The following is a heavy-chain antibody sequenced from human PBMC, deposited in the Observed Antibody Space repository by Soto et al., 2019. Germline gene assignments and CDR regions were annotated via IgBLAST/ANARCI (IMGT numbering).Heavy chain of an antibody. J-gene: IGHJ5*02. V-gene: IGHV4-59*01. CDR3: ARLENYDFWSGPWFDP. CDR2: IYYSGST. D-gene: IGHD3-3*01. Sequence: SETLSLTCTVSGGSISSYYWSWIRQPPGKGLEWIGYIYYSGSTNYNPSLKSRVTISVDTSKNQFSLKLSSVTAADTAVYYCARLENYDFWSGPWFDPWGQGTLVTVSS. CDR1: GGSISSYY.